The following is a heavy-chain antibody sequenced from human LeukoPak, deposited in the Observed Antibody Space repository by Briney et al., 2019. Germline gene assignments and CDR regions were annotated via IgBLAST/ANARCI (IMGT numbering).Heavy chain of an antibody. J-gene: IGHJ6*02. V-gene: IGHV1-8*01. Sequence: GSSVNVSCKDSGYTFTSYDINWVRQATGQGLEWMGWMNPNSGNTGYAQKFQGRVTMTRNTSISTAYMELSSLSSEDTAVYYCAREVGGPCKYYYYYGMDVWGQGTTVTVSS. CDR1: GYTFTSYD. CDR2: MNPNSGNT. CDR3: AREVGGPCKYYYYYGMDV. D-gene: IGHD2-15*01.